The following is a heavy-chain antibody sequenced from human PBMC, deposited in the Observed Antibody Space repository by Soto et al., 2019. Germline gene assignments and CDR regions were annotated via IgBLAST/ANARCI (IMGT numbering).Heavy chain of an antibody. CDR1: GYSISSGFY. CDR3: ARENSNGSGTYVY. V-gene: IGHV4-38-2*02. J-gene: IGHJ4*02. Sequence: PSETLSLTXAVSGYSISSGFYWGWIRQPPGKGLEWIGNIYHSGSTYYNPSLKSRVTISVDTSKNQFSLKLRSVTAADTAVYYCARENSNGSGTYVYWGQGTLVTVSS. D-gene: IGHD3-10*01. CDR2: IYHSGST.